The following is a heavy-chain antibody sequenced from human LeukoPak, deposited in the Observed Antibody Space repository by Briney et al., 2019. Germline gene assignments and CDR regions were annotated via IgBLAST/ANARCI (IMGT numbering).Heavy chain of an antibody. J-gene: IGHJ5*02. CDR2: IHHSGST. CDR1: GGSFSGYY. CDR3: ARALGYCSGGSCIAFGWFDP. Sequence: SETLPLTCAVYGGSFSGYYWSWIRKPPGKGLEWIGEIHHSGSTNYNPSLKSRVTISVDTSKNQFSLKLSSVTAADTAVYYCARALGYCSGGSCIAFGWFDPWGQGTLVTVSS. V-gene: IGHV4-34*01. D-gene: IGHD2-15*01.